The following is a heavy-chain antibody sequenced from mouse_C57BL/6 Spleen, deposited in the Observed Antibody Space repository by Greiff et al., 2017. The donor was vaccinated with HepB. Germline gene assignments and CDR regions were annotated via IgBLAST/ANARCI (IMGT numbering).Heavy chain of an antibody. CDR1: GYTFTGYW. Sequence: VKLQESGAELMKPGASVKLSCKATGYTFTGYWIEWVKQRPGHGLEWIGEILPGSGSTNYNEKFKGKATFTADTSSNTAYMQLSSLTTEDSAIYYCAYYYGSSTVHYYAMDYWGQGTSVTVSS. CDR2: ILPGSGST. J-gene: IGHJ4*01. CDR3: AYYYGSSTVHYYAMDY. V-gene: IGHV1-9*01. D-gene: IGHD1-1*01.